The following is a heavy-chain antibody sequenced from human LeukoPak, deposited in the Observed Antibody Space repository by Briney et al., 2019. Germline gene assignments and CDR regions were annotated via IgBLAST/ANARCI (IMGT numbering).Heavy chain of an antibody. Sequence: SQTLSLTCAISGDSVSSNSAAWNWIRQSPSRGLEWLGRTYYRSKWYNDYAVSVKSRITINPDTSKNQFSLQPNSVTPEDTAVYYCARSGYSYGYRGYYFDYWGQGTLVTVSS. D-gene: IGHD5-18*01. J-gene: IGHJ4*02. CDR2: TYYRSKWYN. CDR3: ARSGYSYGYRGYYFDY. V-gene: IGHV6-1*01. CDR1: GDSVSSNSAA.